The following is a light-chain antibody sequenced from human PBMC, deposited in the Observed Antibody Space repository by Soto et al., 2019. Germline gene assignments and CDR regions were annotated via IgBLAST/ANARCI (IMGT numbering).Light chain of an antibody. CDR3: QQYKSYWT. V-gene: IGKV1-5*01. CDR1: QRISTW. J-gene: IGKJ1*01. CDR2: DAS. Sequence: DIQKPTSPSTISASVGEGVHLTCRASQRISTWLAWYQQTPGKAPKLLISDASSLETGVPSRFSGSGSGTDFTLTINSLQPEDFATDDCQQYKSYWTVGQGTKVDIK.